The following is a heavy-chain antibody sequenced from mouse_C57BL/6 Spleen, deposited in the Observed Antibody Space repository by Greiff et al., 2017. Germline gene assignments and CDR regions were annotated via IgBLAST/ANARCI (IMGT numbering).Heavy chain of an antibody. CDR2: INPGSGGT. V-gene: IGHV1-54*01. Sequence: QVQLQQSGAELVRPGTSVKVSCKASGYAFTNYLIEWVKQRPGQGLEWIGVINPGSGGTNYNEKFKGKATLTADKSSSTAYMQLSSLTSEDSAVYFCARGGHWDEFAYWGQGTLVTVSA. CDR3: ARGGHWDEFAY. J-gene: IGHJ3*01. D-gene: IGHD4-1*01. CDR1: GYAFTNYL.